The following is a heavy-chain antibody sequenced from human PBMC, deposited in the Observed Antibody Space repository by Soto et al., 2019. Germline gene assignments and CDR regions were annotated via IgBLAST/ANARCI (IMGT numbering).Heavy chain of an antibody. D-gene: IGHD2-15*01. CDR1: GFTFSSYA. J-gene: IGHJ6*02. Sequence: ESGGGVVQPGRSLRLSCAASGFTFSSYAMHWVRQAPGKGLEWVAVISYDGSNKYYADSVKGRFTISRDNSKNTLYLQMNSLRAEDTAVYYCARDGEGYCSGGSCYYGMDVWGQGTTVTVSS. CDR2: ISYDGSNK. CDR3: ARDGEGYCSGGSCYYGMDV. V-gene: IGHV3-30-3*01.